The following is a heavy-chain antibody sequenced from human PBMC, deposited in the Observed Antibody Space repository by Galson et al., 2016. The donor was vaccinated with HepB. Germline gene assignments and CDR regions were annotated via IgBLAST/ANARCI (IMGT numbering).Heavy chain of an antibody. CDR3: AKALQVDKAMVGAY. CDR2: ISGSGDIT. Sequence: SLRLSCAAAEFAFSSYAMSWVRQAPVKGLEWVSTISGSGDITYYADSVKGRFTISRDNSKSTLYLQMNTLRADDTAVYYCAKALQVDKAMVGAYWGQGTLVTVSS. V-gene: IGHV3-23*01. J-gene: IGHJ4*02. D-gene: IGHD5-18*01. CDR1: EFAFSSYA.